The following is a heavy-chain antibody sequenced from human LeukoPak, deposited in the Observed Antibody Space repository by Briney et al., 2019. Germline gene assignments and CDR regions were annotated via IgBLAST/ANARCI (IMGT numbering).Heavy chain of an antibody. Sequence: GGSLRLSCAASGFTFSSYWMSWVRQAPGKGLEWVANIKQDGSEKYYVDSVKGRFTISRDNAKNSLYLQMNSLRAEDTAVYYCASGIIFNPDYYYMDVWGKGTTVTVSS. CDR3: ASGIIFNPDYYYMDV. D-gene: IGHD1-1*01. CDR2: IKQDGSEK. V-gene: IGHV3-7*01. J-gene: IGHJ6*03. CDR1: GFTFSSYW.